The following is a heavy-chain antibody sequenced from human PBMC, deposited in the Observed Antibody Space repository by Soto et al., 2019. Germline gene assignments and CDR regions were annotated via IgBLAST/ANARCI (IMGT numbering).Heavy chain of an antibody. CDR3: AREAVAGPHYYYYYGMDV. CDR1: GYTFTSYD. D-gene: IGHD6-19*01. J-gene: IGHJ6*02. V-gene: IGHV1-8*01. Sequence: GASVKVSCKASGYTFTSYDINWVRQATGQGLEWMGWMNPNSGNTGYAQKFQGRVTMTRNTSISTAYMELSSLRSEDTAVYYCAREAVAGPHYYYYYGMDVWGQGTTVTVSS. CDR2: MNPNSGNT.